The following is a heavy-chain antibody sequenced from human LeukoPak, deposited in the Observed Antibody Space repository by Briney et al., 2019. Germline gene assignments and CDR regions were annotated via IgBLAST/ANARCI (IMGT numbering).Heavy chain of an antibody. CDR3: ARDSDYYGSGSRFDY. CDR1: GGSISSGSYY. Sequence: SETLSLTCTVSGGSISSGSYYWSWIRQPAGKGLEWIGRIYTSGSTNYNPSLKSRVTISVDTSKNQFSLKLSSVTAADTAVYYCARDSDYYGSGSRFDYWGQGTLDTVSS. D-gene: IGHD3-10*01. J-gene: IGHJ4*02. V-gene: IGHV4-61*02. CDR2: IYTSGST.